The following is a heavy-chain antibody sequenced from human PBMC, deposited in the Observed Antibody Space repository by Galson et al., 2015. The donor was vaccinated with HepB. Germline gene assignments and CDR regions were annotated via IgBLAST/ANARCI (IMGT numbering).Heavy chain of an antibody. CDR1: GFTFSSYA. Sequence: SLRLSCAASGFTFSSYAMSWVRQAPGKGLEWVSAISGSGGSTYYADSVKGRFTISRDNSKNTLYLQMNSLRAEDTAVYYCAKVVDVVVTAFDYWGQGTLVTVSS. V-gene: IGHV3-23*01. CDR3: AKVVDVVVTAFDY. CDR2: ISGSGGST. J-gene: IGHJ4*02. D-gene: IGHD2-21*02.